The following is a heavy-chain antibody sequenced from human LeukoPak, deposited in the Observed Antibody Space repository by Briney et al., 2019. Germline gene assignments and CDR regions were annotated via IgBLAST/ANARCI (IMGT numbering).Heavy chain of an antibody. CDR3: ARDVRWQQLDY. CDR2: IKQDGSEK. Sequence: GGSLRLSCAASGFTFSSNWMSWVRQAPGKGLEWVANIKQDGSEKYYVDSVKGRFTISRDNAKNSLYLQMNSLRAEDTAVYYCARDVRWQQLDYWGQGTLVTVSP. D-gene: IGHD6-13*01. V-gene: IGHV3-7*01. CDR1: GFTFSSNW. J-gene: IGHJ4*02.